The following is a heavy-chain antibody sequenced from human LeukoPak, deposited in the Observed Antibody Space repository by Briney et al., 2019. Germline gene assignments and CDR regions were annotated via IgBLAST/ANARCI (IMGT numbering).Heavy chain of an antibody. Sequence: ASVKVSCKPSGYTFTSYYMHWVRQAPGQGLEWMGIINPSGATTAYALKFQGRVTMTRDTSTSTVSMELRSLTSEDTAVYYCGRDVFWDQSRWRDVFDIWGQGTMVTVSS. V-gene: IGHV1-46*01. CDR1: GYTFTSYY. D-gene: IGHD4-23*01. CDR3: GRDVFWDQSRWRDVFDI. J-gene: IGHJ3*02. CDR2: INPSGATT.